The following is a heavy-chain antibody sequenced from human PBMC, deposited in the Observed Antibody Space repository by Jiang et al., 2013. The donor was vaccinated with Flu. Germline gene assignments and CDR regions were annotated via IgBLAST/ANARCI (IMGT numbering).Heavy chain of an antibody. CDR3: AKSRSGVVAGIDY. Sequence: GAEVKKPGASVKLSCTASGYTFKNYYIIWVRQAPGQGLEWMGWISAYNGNTKFAQKFQGRVTITADTSTSTAYMEIKSLKSDDTAVYYCAKSRSGVVAGIDYWGQGTLVTVSS. V-gene: IGHV1-18*01. CDR1: GYTFKNYY. J-gene: IGHJ4*02. CDR2: ISAYNGNT. D-gene: IGHD6-19*01.